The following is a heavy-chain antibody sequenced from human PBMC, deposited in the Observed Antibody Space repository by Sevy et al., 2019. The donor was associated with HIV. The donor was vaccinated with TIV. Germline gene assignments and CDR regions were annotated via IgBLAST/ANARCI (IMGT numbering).Heavy chain of an antibody. D-gene: IGHD2-2*01. Sequence: SETLSLACAVYGGSFSGYYWSWIRQPPGKGLEWIGEINHSGSTNYNPSLKSPVTISVDTSKNQFSLKLSSVTAAEPAVYYCARERYCSSTSCRHNWFDPWGQGTLVTVSS. V-gene: IGHV4-34*01. J-gene: IGHJ5*02. CDR1: GGSFSGYY. CDR3: ARERYCSSTSCRHNWFDP. CDR2: INHSGST.